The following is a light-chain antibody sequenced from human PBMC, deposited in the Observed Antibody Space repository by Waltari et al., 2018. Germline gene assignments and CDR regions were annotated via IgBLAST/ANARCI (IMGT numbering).Light chain of an antibody. CDR2: RNN. CDR1: SSNIGSNY. J-gene: IGLJ3*02. V-gene: IGLV1-47*01. Sequence: QSVLTQPPSASGTTGQRVTIPCSGSSSNIGSNYGHWYQQRPGTAPKLLIYRNNQRPSGVPDRFSGSKAGTSASLAVSGLRSEDEADYYFATWDDRLSGPGVFGGGTKLTVL. CDR3: ATWDDRLSGPGV.